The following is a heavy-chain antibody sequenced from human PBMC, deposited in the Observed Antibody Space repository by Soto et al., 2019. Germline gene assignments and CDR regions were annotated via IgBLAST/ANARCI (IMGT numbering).Heavy chain of an antibody. CDR2: IYHSGSA. CDR1: GDSISSVYYS. V-gene: IGHV4-30-2*01. CDR3: AAGGGLPRYY. Sequence: PSDTLSLTSAVSGDSISSVYYSWRWIRQPPGKGLEWIGYIYHSGSAYYNPSLKSRVTISVDRSKNQFSLKLSPVTAVDTAVYYCAAGGGLPRYYWGQGTLVTVSS. J-gene: IGHJ4*02. D-gene: IGHD5-12*01.